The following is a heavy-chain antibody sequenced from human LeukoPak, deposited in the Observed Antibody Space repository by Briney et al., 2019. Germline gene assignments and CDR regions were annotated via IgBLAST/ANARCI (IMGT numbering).Heavy chain of an antibody. CDR3: ARATDSSSWVPLPEHYFDY. Sequence: GGSLRLSCAASGFTVSSNYMSWVRQAPGKGLEWVSVIYSGGSTYYVDSVKGRFTISRDNSKNTLYLQMNSLRAEDTAVYYCARATDSSSWVPLPEHYFDYWGQGALVTVSS. CDR1: GFTVSSNY. D-gene: IGHD6-13*01. V-gene: IGHV3-53*01. CDR2: IYSGGST. J-gene: IGHJ4*02.